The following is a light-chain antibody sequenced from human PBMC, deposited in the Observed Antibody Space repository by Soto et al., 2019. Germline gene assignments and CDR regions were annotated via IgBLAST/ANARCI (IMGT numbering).Light chain of an antibody. V-gene: IGKV3-15*01. CDR1: QSISNT. CDR3: QQYYTWPYT. Sequence: EIVMTQSPDTLSVSPGERATRSCRASQSISNTLAWYQQRPGQAPRLLMSGAFTRAAGLPARFSGGKSGAEFTLTISSLQSEDFAVYFCQQYYTWPYTFGQGTTLEIK. J-gene: IGKJ2*01. CDR2: GAF.